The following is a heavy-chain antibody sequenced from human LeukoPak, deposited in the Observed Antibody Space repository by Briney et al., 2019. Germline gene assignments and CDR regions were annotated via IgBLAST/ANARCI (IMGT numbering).Heavy chain of an antibody. D-gene: IGHD4-11*01. J-gene: IGHJ6*03. V-gene: IGHV4-34*01. CDR3: AREYLTVTTLGYYYYYYMDV. CDR1: GGSFSGYY. Sequence: SETLSLTCAVYGGSFSGYYWSWIRQPPGKGLEWIGEINHSGSTNYNPSLKSRVTISVDTSTNQFSLKLSSVTAADTAVYYCAREYLTVTTLGYYYYYYMDVWGKGTTVTVSS. CDR2: INHSGST.